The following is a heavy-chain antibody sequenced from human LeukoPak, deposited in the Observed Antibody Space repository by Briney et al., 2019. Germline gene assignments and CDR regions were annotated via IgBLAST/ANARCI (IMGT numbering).Heavy chain of an antibody. V-gene: IGHV1-46*01. CDR1: GYTFTSYY. J-gene: IGHJ4*02. CDR2: INPSGGST. D-gene: IGHD1-26*01. Sequence: ASVKVSCKASGYTFTSYYMHWVRQAPGQGLEWMGIINPSGGSTSYAQKFQGRVTKTRDTSTSTVYMELSGLRSEDTAVYYCARVGTAWDFDYWGQGTLVTVSS. CDR3: ARVGTAWDFDY.